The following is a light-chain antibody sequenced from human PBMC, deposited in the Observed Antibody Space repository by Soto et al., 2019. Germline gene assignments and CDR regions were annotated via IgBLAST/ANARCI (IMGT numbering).Light chain of an antibody. CDR2: EVS. J-gene: IGLJ1*01. V-gene: IGLV2-14*01. Sequence: QSVLAQPASVSGTPGQSITISCTGTRSDVGGYDYVSWYQLHPGKAPKLMVFEVSNRPSGVSYRFSGSTSGNTASLTISGLQAEDEADYFCSSYSISTAYLFGTGTKVTVL. CDR1: RSDVGGYDY. CDR3: SSYSISTAYL.